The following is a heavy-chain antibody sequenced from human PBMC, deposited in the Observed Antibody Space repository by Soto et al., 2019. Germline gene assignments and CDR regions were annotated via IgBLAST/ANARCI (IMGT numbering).Heavy chain of an antibody. CDR3: AKGEDDIGFLIHHDS. Sequence: PGGSLRLSCAASGFTFSNYAMTWVRQAPGKGLEWVSTISGSGFTTYYADSVKGRFTISRDNSKNTIYLQMTSLRADDTAVYYCAKGEDDIGFLIHHDSWGQGTLVTVSS. D-gene: IGHD3-9*01. CDR1: GFTFSNYA. V-gene: IGHV3-23*01. CDR2: ISGSGFTT. J-gene: IGHJ5*02.